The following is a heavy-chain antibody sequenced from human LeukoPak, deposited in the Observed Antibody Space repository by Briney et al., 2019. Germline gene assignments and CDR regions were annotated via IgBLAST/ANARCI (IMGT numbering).Heavy chain of an antibody. CDR1: GGSISSSSYY. Sequence: KPSETLSLTCTVSGGSISSSSYYWGWIRQPPGKGLEWIGSIYYSGSTYYNPSLKSRVTISVDTSKNQFSLKLSSVTAADTAVYYCARLEKHDAFDIWGQGTMVTVSS. CDR3: ARLEKHDAFDI. CDR2: IYYSGST. J-gene: IGHJ3*02. V-gene: IGHV4-39*01.